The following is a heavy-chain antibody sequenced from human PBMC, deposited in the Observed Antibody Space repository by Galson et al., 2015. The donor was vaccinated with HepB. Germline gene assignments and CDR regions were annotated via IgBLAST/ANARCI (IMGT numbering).Heavy chain of an antibody. CDR3: ARGDFWSGSPWDF. V-gene: IGHV4-34*01. CDR2: VNHSGNT. D-gene: IGHD3-3*01. Sequence: ETLSLTCAVNGGSFSDYYWTWIRQAPGMRPEWIGDVNHSGNTNYTPSLKSRVTISVDTSKNQFSLKLTSVTVADTAVYYCARGDFWSGSPWDFWGQGTLVTVSS. J-gene: IGHJ4*02. CDR1: GGSFSDYY.